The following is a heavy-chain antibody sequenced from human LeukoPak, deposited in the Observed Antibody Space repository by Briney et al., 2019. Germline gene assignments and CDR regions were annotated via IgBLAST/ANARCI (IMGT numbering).Heavy chain of an antibody. V-gene: IGHV1-8*01. CDR2: MNPNSGNT. Sequence: VASVKVSCKASGYTFTSFDINGVRQATGQGLEWMGWMNPNSGNTGYAQKFQGRVTMTRDTSISTAYMELSSLRSEDTAVYYCARGPIYGSGSYFDYWGQGTLVTVSP. J-gene: IGHJ4*02. CDR1: GYTFTSFD. D-gene: IGHD3-10*01. CDR3: ARGPIYGSGSYFDY.